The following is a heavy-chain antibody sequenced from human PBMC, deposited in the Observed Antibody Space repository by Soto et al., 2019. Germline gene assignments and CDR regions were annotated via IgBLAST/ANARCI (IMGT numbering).Heavy chain of an antibody. D-gene: IGHD3-16*02. V-gene: IGHV4-59*01. J-gene: IGHJ4*02. Sequence: QVQLQESGPGLVKPSETLSLTCTVSGGSISDYYWSWIRQSPGKGLEWIGHIFYTGSTNYNPSLKSRVNISVAMSWNHFSLRLDSVIAADTAVYYCARGGTMITFGGVVVAPYFDSWGQGTLVTVSS. CDR2: IFYTGST. CDR3: ARGGTMITFGGVVVAPYFDS. CDR1: GGSISDYY.